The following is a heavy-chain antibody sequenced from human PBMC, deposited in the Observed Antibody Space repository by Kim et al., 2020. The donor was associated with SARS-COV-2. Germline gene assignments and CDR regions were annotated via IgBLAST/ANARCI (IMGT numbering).Heavy chain of an antibody. CDR3: ARAGVAAIWFDS. CDR2: ISRTGGGT. V-gene: IGHV1-46*01. CDR1: GYTFADYY. Sequence: ASVNVSCKTSGYTFADYYINWVRQAPGQGLEWIGIISRTGGGTTYAQKFQGRVTMTRDASTTTVYLELRSLMSEDTAVYFCARAGVAAIWFDSWGQGTLV. J-gene: IGHJ5*01. D-gene: IGHD3-10*01.